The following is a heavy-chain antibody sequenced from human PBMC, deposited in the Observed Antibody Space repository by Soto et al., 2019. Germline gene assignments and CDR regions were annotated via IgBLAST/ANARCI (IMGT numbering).Heavy chain of an antibody. D-gene: IGHD2-8*01. Sequence: LETLSLTCTVTGGSVSNSNYYWGWIRQSPGKGLEWIGSVYYRGRSYSKSSVKSRVTISVDTSKNQFSLNLNSVTASDTAVYYCVSQRTSVLTQAYFDYWGPGALVTVSS. J-gene: IGHJ4*02. CDR3: VSQRTSVLTQAYFDY. CDR2: VYYRGRS. V-gene: IGHV4-39*01. CDR1: GGSVSNSNYY.